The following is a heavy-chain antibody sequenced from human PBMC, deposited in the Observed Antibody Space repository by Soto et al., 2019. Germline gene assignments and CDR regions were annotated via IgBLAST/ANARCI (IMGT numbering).Heavy chain of an antibody. CDR2: SIPTFGTA. V-gene: IGHV1-69*01. D-gene: IGHD4-4*01. CDR3: ARGRGLGAAYRGFDP. J-gene: IGHJ5*02. CDR1: GGTFSDYA. Sequence: QVQLVQSGAEVNKPGSSVKVSCMATGGTFSDYAINWVRQAPGQGLEWMGGSIPTFGTASYAQKFQGRVTITADESTNTAYMELSNLRSEDTAVYYCARGRGLGAAYRGFDPWGQGTLVTVSS.